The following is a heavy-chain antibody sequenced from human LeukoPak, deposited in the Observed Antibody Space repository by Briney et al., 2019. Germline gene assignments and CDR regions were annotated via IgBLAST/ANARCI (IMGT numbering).Heavy chain of an antibody. CDR3: ARDQHPTVTAIMGY. J-gene: IGHJ4*02. V-gene: IGHV1-18*01. CDR1: GYTFTSYG. CDR2: ISTYNGNT. Sequence: ASVKVSCKASGYTFTSYGISWVRQAPGQGLEWLGWISTYNGNTDYAQKLQGRVTMTTDTSTTTAYMELRSLTSDDTAVYYCARDQHPTVTAIMGYWGQGTLVTVSS. D-gene: IGHD4-17*01.